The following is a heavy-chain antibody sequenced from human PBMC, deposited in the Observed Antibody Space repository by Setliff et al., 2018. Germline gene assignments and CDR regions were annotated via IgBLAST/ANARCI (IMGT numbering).Heavy chain of an antibody. D-gene: IGHD2-2*01. Sequence: PGESLKISCKGSGYSFTSYWIGWVRQMPGKGLEWMGIIYPGDSDTRYSPSFQGQVTISADKSISTAYLQWSSLKASDTVMYYCARERGLGYCSSTSCRYYYYGMDVWGQGTTVTVSS. CDR2: IYPGDSDT. J-gene: IGHJ6*02. V-gene: IGHV5-51*01. CDR3: ARERGLGYCSSTSCRYYYYGMDV. CDR1: GYSFTSYW.